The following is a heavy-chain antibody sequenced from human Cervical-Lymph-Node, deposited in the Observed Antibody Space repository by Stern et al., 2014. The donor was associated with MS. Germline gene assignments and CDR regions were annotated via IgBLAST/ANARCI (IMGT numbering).Heavy chain of an antibody. V-gene: IGHV1-69*01. D-gene: IGHD4-23*01. CDR3: AQEHHGGNFHS. Sequence: QVQLVQSGAEAKKPGSSVKVSCNISGDTFSRNGISWVRQAPGQGLEWMGAIVTIFGKANYAQKLQGRLTITADESTKTAYMELSSLRSEDTAVYYCAQEHHGGNFHSWGQGTLVIVSS. CDR2: IVTIFGKA. J-gene: IGHJ4*02. CDR1: GDTFSRNG.